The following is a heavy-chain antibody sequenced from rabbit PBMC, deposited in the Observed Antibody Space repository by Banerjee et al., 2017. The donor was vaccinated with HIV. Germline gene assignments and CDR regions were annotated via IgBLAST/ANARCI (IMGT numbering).Heavy chain of an antibody. D-gene: IGHD3-1*01. CDR1: GVSFSDKDV. J-gene: IGHJ4*01. Sequence: QEQLEESGGGLVKPEGSLTLTCKTSGVSFSDKDVMCWVRQAPGKGLEWIACINMVTGKSVYATWAKGRFIMSRTSSTKVTLQMTSLTAADTATYFCARGSDYGGAGLDLWGPGTLVTVS. CDR3: ARGSDYGGAGLDL. CDR2: INMVTGKS. V-gene: IGHV1S45*01.